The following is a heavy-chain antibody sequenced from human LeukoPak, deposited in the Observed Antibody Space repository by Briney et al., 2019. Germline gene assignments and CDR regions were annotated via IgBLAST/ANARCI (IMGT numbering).Heavy chain of an antibody. CDR3: ASLSKDYGDYVESGSCWFDP. CDR2: IIPIFGTA. D-gene: IGHD4-17*01. Sequence: TVKVSCKASGGTFSSYAISWVRQAPGPGLEWMGGIIPIFGTANYAQTFHGRVTITTDESTSTAYMELSSLRSEDTAVYYCASLSKDYGDYVESGSCWFDPWGQGTLVTVSS. V-gene: IGHV1-69*05. CDR1: GGTFSSYA. J-gene: IGHJ5*02.